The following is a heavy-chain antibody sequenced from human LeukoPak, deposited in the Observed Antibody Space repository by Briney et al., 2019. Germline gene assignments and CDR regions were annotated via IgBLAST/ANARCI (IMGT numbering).Heavy chain of an antibody. CDR3: ARDLSGIS. J-gene: IGHJ3*01. CDR2: IYYSGST. Sequence: SETLSLTCTVSGGSISSSYYWGWIRQPPGKGLEWIGSIYYSGSTYYNPSLKSRVTISVDTSKNQFSLKLSSVTAADTAVYYCARDLSGISWGQGTMVTVSS. D-gene: IGHD2-15*01. CDR1: GGSISSSYY. V-gene: IGHV4-39*07.